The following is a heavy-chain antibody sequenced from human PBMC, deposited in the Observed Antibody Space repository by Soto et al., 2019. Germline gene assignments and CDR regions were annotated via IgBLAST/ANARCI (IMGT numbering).Heavy chain of an antibody. Sequence: EVQLLESGGGLVQPGGSLRLSCAASGFTFNSYAMNWVRQAPGKGLEWVSSISGGGGGTYYADSLKGRLTISRDNSKSTLYMQMNSVRAEDTGVYYCAKGSPYDVLIGCYAFDYWGQGTLVTVSS. CDR1: GFTFNSYA. J-gene: IGHJ4*02. V-gene: IGHV3-23*01. D-gene: IGHD3-9*01. CDR3: AKGSPYDVLIGCYAFDY. CDR2: ISGGGGGT.